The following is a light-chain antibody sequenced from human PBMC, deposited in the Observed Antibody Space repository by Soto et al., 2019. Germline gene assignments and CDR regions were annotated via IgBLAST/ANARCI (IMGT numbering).Light chain of an antibody. CDR2: ADS. V-gene: IGKV3-11*01. Sequence: EIVLTQSPGTLSLSPGETATLSCRASQSVSGYIGWYQQKPGQAPRLLIYADSNRATGIPARFSGSGSGTDFTLTISSLEPEDSAVYYCQQRNVWPPVTFGQGTRLEIK. CDR1: QSVSGY. CDR3: QQRNVWPPVT. J-gene: IGKJ5*01.